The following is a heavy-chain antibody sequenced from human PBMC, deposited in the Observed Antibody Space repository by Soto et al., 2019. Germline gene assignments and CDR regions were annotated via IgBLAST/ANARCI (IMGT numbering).Heavy chain of an antibody. J-gene: IGHJ3*02. D-gene: IGHD3-9*01. V-gene: IGHV4-34*01. CDR1: GGSFSGYY. CDR3: ARVLRYYHVVIDAFDI. CDR2: INHSGST. Sequence: PSETLSLTCAVYGGSFSGYYWSWIRQPPGKGLEWIGEINHSGSTNYNPSLKSRVTISVDTSKNQFSLKLSSVTAADTAVYYCARVLRYYHVVIDAFDIWGQGTMVTVSS.